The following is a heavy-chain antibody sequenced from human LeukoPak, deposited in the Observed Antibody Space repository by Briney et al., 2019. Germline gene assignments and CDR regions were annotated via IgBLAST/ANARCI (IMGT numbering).Heavy chain of an antibody. D-gene: IGHD2-8*01. Sequence: ALVKVSCKASGYTFSSYGISWVRQAPGQGLEWMGWISVYSGNTNYAQRLQGRVTMTTDTSTNTAYMELRSLRSDDTAVYYCARDANGVLGDYWGPGTLVTVSS. J-gene: IGHJ4*02. CDR3: ARDANGVLGDY. CDR1: GYTFSSYG. V-gene: IGHV1-18*01. CDR2: ISVYSGNT.